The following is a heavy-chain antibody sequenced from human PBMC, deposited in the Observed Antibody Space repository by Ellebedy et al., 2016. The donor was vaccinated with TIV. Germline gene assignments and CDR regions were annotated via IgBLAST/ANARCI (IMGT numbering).Heavy chain of an antibody. CDR1: GGSISSYY. V-gene: IGHV4-38-2*02. D-gene: IGHD3-3*01. Sequence: SETLSLTCTVPGGSISSYYWGWIRQPPGTGLEWLGSIYHSGITYYNPCLKSRVTISVDTSKNQFSLKLSSVTAADTAVYYCARVAFWSAYPVYFDYWGQGTLVTVSS. CDR3: ARVAFWSAYPVYFDY. J-gene: IGHJ4*02. CDR2: IYHSGIT.